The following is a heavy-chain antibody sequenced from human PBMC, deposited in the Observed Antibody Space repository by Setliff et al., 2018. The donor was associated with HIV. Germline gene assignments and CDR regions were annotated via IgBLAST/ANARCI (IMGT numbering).Heavy chain of an antibody. V-gene: IGHV4-4*07. CDR3: ARDRSGTSYAGDDAFDI. CDR2: ISAGGYT. J-gene: IGHJ3*02. Sequence: SETLSLTCTVSGGSISIYYWSWIRQLPGEGLEWIGRISAGGYTYYNPSLQSRVTMSVDMSKNQFSLKLSSVTAADTAIYYCARDRSGTSYAGDDAFDIWGQGTMVTVSS. CDR1: GGSISIYY. D-gene: IGHD3-3*01.